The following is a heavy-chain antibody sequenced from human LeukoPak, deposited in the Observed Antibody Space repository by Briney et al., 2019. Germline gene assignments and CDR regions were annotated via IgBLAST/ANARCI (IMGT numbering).Heavy chain of an antibody. J-gene: IGHJ4*02. Sequence: PSETLSLTCTVSGGSISSSSYYWGWIRQPPGKGLEWIGSIYYSGSTYYNPSLKSRVTISVDTSKNQFSLKLSSVTAADTAVYYCARAEVVPAAHFDYWGQGTLVTVSS. CDR2: IYYSGST. CDR1: GGSISSSSYY. CDR3: ARAEVVPAAHFDY. V-gene: IGHV4-39*07. D-gene: IGHD2-2*01.